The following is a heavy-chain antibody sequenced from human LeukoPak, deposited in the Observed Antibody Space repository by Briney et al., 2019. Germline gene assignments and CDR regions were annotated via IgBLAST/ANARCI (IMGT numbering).Heavy chain of an antibody. V-gene: IGHV4-59*01. Sequence: SETLSLTCTVSGGSISSYYWSWIRQPPRKGLEWIGYIYYSGSTNYNPSLKSRVTISVDTSKNQFSLKLSSVTAADTAVYYCARDSLVVVPAASHYYYGMDVWGKGTTVTVSS. J-gene: IGHJ6*04. CDR1: GGSISSYY. CDR2: IYYSGST. CDR3: ARDSLVVVPAASHYYYGMDV. D-gene: IGHD2-2*01.